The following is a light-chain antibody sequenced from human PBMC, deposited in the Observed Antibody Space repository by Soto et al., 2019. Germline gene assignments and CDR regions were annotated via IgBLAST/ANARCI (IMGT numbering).Light chain of an antibody. CDR3: QLRSNWLFT. Sequence: EIVLTQSPATLSLSPGERATLSCRASQSISSYLAWYQQKPGQPPRLLIYGASNRATGIPARFSGSGAGTDFTLTISGLEPEDFAVYYCQLRSNWLFTFGQGTQLEIK. V-gene: IGKV3-11*01. CDR2: GAS. CDR1: QSISSY. J-gene: IGKJ2*01.